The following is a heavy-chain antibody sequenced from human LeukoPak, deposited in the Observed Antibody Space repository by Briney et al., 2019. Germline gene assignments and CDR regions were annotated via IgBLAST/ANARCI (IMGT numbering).Heavy chain of an antibody. D-gene: IGHD7-27*01. V-gene: IGHV3-23*01. CDR2: ISGSGGST. Sequence: GRSLRLSCAASGFTFSSHAMSWVRQAPGKGLEWVSAISGSGGSTYYADSVKGRVNISRDNSKNTLYLQMNSLSAEDRAVYYCAKDRRPWGSGAFDICGQGTMVTVSS. CDR1: GFTFSSHA. CDR3: AKDRRPWGSGAFDI. J-gene: IGHJ3*02.